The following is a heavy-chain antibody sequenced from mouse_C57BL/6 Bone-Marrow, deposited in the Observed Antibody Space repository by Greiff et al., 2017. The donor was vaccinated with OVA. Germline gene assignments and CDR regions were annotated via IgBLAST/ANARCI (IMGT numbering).Heavy chain of an antibody. J-gene: IGHJ4*01. D-gene: IGHD1-1*01. CDR2: INPGSGGT. CDR3: ARKGYGSSMDY. Sequence: QVQLQQSGAELVKPGASVNMSCKASGYTFTSYWMHWVTQRPGQGLEWIGVINPGSGGTNYNEKFKGKATLTADKSSSTAYMQLSSLTSEDSAVYFCARKGYGSSMDYWGQVTSVTVSS. CDR1: GYTFTSYW. V-gene: IGHV1-54*01.